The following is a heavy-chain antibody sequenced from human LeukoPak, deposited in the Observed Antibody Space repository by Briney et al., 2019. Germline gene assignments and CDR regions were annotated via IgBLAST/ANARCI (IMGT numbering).Heavy chain of an antibody. D-gene: IGHD3-22*01. Sequence: SVKVSCKVSGYTLTELSMHWVRQAPGQGLEWMGGIIPIFGTANYAQKFQGRVTITADESTSTAYMELSSLRSEDTAVYYCARVDSSGYPDNWFDPWGQGTLVTVSS. CDR1: GYTLTELS. J-gene: IGHJ5*02. CDR3: ARVDSSGYPDNWFDP. CDR2: IIPIFGTA. V-gene: IGHV1-69*13.